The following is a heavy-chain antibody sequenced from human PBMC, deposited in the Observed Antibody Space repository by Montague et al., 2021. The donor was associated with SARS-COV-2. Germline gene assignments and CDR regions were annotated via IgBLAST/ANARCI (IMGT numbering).Heavy chain of an antibody. CDR3: ARADITMVRGVSRWAFDI. CDR1: GDSVSSNSAT. Sequence: CAISGDSVSSNSATWNWVRQSPSRGLEWLGRTYYRSKWYNDYAVXVRXRVTINPDTSKNQFSLKLSSVTAADTAVYYCARADITMVRGVSRWAFDIWGQGTMVTVSS. D-gene: IGHD3-10*01. CDR2: TYYRSKWYN. J-gene: IGHJ3*02. V-gene: IGHV6-1*01.